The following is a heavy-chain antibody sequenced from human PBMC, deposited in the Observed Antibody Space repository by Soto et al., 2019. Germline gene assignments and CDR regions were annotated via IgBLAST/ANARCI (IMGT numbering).Heavy chain of an antibody. Sequence: GESLKISCKGSGYSFTSYWISWVRQMPGKGLEWMGRIDPSDSYTNYSPSFQGHVTISADKSISTAYLQWSSLKASDTAMYYCARHRYCSSTSCSYYYYYGMDVWGQGTTVTVSS. J-gene: IGHJ6*02. CDR2: IDPSDSYT. D-gene: IGHD2-2*01. CDR1: GYSFTSYW. CDR3: ARHRYCSSTSCSYYYYYGMDV. V-gene: IGHV5-10-1*01.